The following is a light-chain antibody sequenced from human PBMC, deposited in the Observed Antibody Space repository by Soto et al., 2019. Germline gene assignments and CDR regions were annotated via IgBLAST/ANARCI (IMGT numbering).Light chain of an antibody. J-gene: IGKJ1*01. V-gene: IGKV1-5*01. Sequence: DIQMTQSPSTLSASVGDGVTITCRASQTISGWLAWYQQRPGKAPKLLISDASSLRSGVPSRFSGSGSGTEFTLTNSSLQPDDFGSYYCQQYKSYPWTFGHGTTVEV. CDR3: QQYKSYPWT. CDR1: QTISGW. CDR2: DAS.